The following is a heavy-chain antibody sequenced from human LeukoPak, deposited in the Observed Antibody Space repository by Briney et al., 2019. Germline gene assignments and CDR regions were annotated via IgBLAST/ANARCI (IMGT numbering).Heavy chain of an antibody. D-gene: IGHD6-19*01. CDR3: ARDDLPGGSGWYE. CDR2: IYTSGST. Sequence: SETLSLTCTVSGGSISSYYWSWIRQPAGKGLEWIGRIYTSGSTNYNPSLKSRVTMSVDTSKNQLSLKLSSVTAADTAVYYCARDDLPGGSGWYEWGQGTLVTVSS. V-gene: IGHV4-4*07. J-gene: IGHJ4*02. CDR1: GGSISSYY.